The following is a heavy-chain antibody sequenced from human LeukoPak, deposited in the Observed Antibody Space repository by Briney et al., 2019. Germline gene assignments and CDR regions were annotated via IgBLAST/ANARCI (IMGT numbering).Heavy chain of an antibody. CDR1: GFTVSSNY. CDR2: IYSGGST. D-gene: IGHD3-3*01. J-gene: IGHJ6*03. CDR3: ARLRYNDFWSGHWKYYYYMDV. V-gene: IGHV3-66*04. Sequence: PGGSLRLSCAASGFTVSSNYMSWVRQAPGKGLEWVSVIYSGGSTYYADSVKGRFTISRDNAKNSLYLQMNSLRAEDTALYYCARLRYNDFWSGHWKYYYYMDVWGKGTTVTVSS.